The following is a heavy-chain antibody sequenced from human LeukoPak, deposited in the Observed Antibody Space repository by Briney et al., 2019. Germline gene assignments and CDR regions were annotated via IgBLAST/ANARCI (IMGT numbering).Heavy chain of an antibody. CDR1: DGSITSADYQ. J-gene: IGHJ5*02. Sequence: SETLSLPCPVSDGSITSADYQWSWIRQPPGKGLEWIGYIHYSGSTYYIPSLMSRLSMSVDKSKNQFSQKLSSVTGADTAVYYCAREGYCSGGRCLNWFDPWGPGTLVTASS. CDR2: IHYSGST. CDR3: AREGYCSGGRCLNWFDP. V-gene: IGHV4-30-4*01. D-gene: IGHD2-15*01.